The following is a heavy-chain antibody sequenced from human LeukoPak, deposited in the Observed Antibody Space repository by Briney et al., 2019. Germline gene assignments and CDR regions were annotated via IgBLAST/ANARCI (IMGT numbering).Heavy chain of an antibody. V-gene: IGHV4-39*01. CDR1: GGSISSSSYY. J-gene: IGHJ6*03. Sequence: SETLSLTCTVSGGSISSSSYYWGWIRHPPGKGLEWIGSIYYSGSTYYNPSLKSRVTISVDTSKNQFSLKLSSVTAADTAVYYCARLINEYSSLGTYYYYYYMDVWGKGTTVTVSS. CDR2: IYYSGST. CDR3: ARLINEYSSLGTYYYYYYMDV. D-gene: IGHD6-6*01.